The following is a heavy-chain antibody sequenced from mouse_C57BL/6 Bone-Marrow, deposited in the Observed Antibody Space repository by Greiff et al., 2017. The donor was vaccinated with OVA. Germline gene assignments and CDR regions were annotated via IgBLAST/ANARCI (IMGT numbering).Heavy chain of an antibody. CDR3: ARESLITTGAGFAY. J-gene: IGHJ3*01. V-gene: IGHV1-7*01. CDR1: GYTFTSYW. Sequence: QVHVKQSGAELAKPGASVKLSCKASGYTFTSYWMHWVKQRPGQGLEWIGYINPSSGYTKYNQKFKDKATLTADKSSSTAYMQLSSLTYEDSAAYYCARESLITTGAGFAYWGQGTLVTVSA. D-gene: IGHD1-1*01. CDR2: INPSSGYT.